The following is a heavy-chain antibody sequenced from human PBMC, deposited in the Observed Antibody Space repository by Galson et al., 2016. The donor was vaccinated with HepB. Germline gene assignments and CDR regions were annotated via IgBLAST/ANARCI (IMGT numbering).Heavy chain of an antibody. Sequence: SLRLSCAASGFTFSSYAVSWVRQAPGKGLEWVSAISGSGASTYYADSVKGRFTISRDNSKNTLYLHMNSLRAEDTAVYYCAKGGGYNSAYYFYYYMDVWGKGTTVTVSS. D-gene: IGHD5-24*01. CDR3: AKGGGYNSAYYFYYYMDV. V-gene: IGHV3-23*01. J-gene: IGHJ6*03. CDR1: GFTFSSYA. CDR2: ISGSGAST.